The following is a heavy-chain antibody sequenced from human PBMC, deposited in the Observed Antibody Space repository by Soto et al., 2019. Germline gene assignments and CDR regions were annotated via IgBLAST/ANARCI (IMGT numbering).Heavy chain of an antibody. Sequence: VASVKVSCKASGYSFTDYHIHWVRQAPGQGLEWLGRINPKSGGTSTAQKFQDWVTMTRDRSISTVYMELTRLRSDDTAVYFCARGHSTDCSNGVCSFFYNHEMDVWG. CDR3: ARGHSTDCSNGVCSFFYNHEMDV. D-gene: IGHD2-8*01. V-gene: IGHV1-2*04. CDR2: INPKSGGT. CDR1: GYSFTDYH. J-gene: IGHJ6*02.